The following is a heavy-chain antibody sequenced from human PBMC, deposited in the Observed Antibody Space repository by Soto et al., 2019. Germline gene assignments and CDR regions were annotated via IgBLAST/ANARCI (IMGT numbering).Heavy chain of an antibody. J-gene: IGHJ4*02. Sequence: QVTLKESGHVLVKPTETLTLTCTVSGFSLSNAGMGVSWIRQPPGRALEWLAHIFSNDEKSYNTSLRSRLTISKDTSKSQVVLTMTNMDPVDTATYYCARRRDGYKGSLEYWGQGTLVTVSS. D-gene: IGHD5-12*01. V-gene: IGHV2-26*01. CDR1: GFSLSNAGMG. CDR2: IFSNDEK. CDR3: ARRRDGYKGSLEY.